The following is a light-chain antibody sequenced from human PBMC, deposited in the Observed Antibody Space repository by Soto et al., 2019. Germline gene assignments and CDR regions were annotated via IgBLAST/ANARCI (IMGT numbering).Light chain of an antibody. CDR1: QGIGNY. CDR2: AAS. V-gene: IGKV1-17*03. CDR3: QQSYSTPTWT. J-gene: IGKJ1*01. Sequence: DIQMTQSPSALSASIRDRVTITCRASQGIGNYVAWFQVKPGKVPKRLIYAASSLQSGVPSRFSGYGSGTEFTLTISSLQPEDSAIYYCQQSYSTPTWTFGQGTKVDIK.